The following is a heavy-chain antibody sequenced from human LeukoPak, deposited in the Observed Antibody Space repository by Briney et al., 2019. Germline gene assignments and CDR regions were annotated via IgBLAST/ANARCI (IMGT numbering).Heavy chain of an antibody. V-gene: IGHV1-69*13. J-gene: IGHJ5*02. CDR3: AREPLNMATGVHWFDP. Sequence: SVKVSCKASGYTFTSYGISWVRQAPGQGLEWMGGIIPIFGTANYAQKFQGRVTITADESTSTAYMELSSLRSEDTAVYYCAREPLNMATGVHWFDPWGQGTLVTVSS. CDR2: IIPIFGTA. D-gene: IGHD4/OR15-4a*01. CDR1: GYTFTSYG.